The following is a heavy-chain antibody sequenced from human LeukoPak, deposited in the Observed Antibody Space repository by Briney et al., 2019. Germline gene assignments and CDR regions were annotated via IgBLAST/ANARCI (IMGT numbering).Heavy chain of an antibody. D-gene: IGHD3-10*01. CDR2: THSDGTT. J-gene: IGHJ4*02. CDR1: GFTVGNNF. CDR3: VRPSSLDGSGRYYIDY. Sequence: GGSLRLSCAVSGFTVGNNFMNWVRQAPGEGLEWVSVTHSDGTTYFADSVQGRFTISRDNSKNTLYLQMNSLRDEDTAVYYCVRPSSLDGSGRYYIDYWGQGTLVTVSS. V-gene: IGHV3-66*01.